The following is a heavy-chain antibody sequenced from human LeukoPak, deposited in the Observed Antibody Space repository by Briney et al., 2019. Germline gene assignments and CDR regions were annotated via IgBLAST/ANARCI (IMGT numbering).Heavy chain of an antibody. CDR3: ARVGSPDSENSGWKLFFDY. CDR1: GYRFSNYG. CDR2: ISAYNGDT. J-gene: IGHJ4*02. D-gene: IGHD6-19*01. V-gene: IGHV1-18*01. Sequence: ASVKVSCMASGYRFSNYGITWVRQAPGQGLECMGWISAYNGDTNYAQNFQGRLTMTTDTSTNTAYMELRSLRSDDTAVYYCARVGSPDSENSGWKLFFDYWGQGTLVTVSS.